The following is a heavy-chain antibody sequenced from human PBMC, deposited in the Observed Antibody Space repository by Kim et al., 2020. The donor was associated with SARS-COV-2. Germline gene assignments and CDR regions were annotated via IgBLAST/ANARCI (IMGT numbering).Heavy chain of an antibody. CDR3: AKSYCSSTSCSDFDY. D-gene: IGHD2-2*01. Sequence: GGSLRLSCAASGFTFDDYAMHWVRQAPGKGLEWVSGISWNSGSIGYADSVKGRFNISRDNAKNSLYLQMNSLRAEDTALYYCAKSYCSSTSCSDFDYWG. V-gene: IGHV3-9*01. CDR2: ISWNSGSI. CDR1: GFTFDDYA. J-gene: IGHJ4*01.